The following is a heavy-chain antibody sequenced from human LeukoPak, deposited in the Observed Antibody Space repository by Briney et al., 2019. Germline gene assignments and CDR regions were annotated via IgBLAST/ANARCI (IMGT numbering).Heavy chain of an antibody. D-gene: IGHD6-13*01. CDR2: ISYDGSNK. CDR1: GFTLSAYA. V-gene: IGHV3-30*18. CDR3: AKEGLGSSWYPNYFDY. J-gene: IGHJ4*02. Sequence: GGSLRLSCAASGFTLSAYAMHWVRQDPGKGLEWLALISYDGSNKYYADFVKGRFTISRDSSKNTLYLQVNSLRAEDTAVYYCAKEGLGSSWYPNYFDYWGQGTLVTVSS.